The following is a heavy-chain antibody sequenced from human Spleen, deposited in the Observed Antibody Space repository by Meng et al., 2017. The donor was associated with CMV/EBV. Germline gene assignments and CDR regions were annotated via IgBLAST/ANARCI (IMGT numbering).Heavy chain of an antibody. Sequence: GESLKISCAASGFTVSSNYMSWVRQAPGKGLEWVSVIYSGGSTYYADSVKGRFTISRDNSKNTLYLQMNSLRAEDTAVYYCARVGSSTPRRYYYYGMDVWGQGTTVTVSS. CDR1: GFTVSSNY. V-gene: IGHV3-53*01. J-gene: IGHJ6*02. D-gene: IGHD6-13*01. CDR2: IYSGGST. CDR3: ARVGSSTPRRYYYYGMDV.